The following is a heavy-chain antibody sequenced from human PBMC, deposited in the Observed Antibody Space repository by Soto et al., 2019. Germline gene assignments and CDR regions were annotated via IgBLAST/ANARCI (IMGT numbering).Heavy chain of an antibody. J-gene: IGHJ3*01. CDR1: GFSLTTSGVG. D-gene: IGHD3-10*01. V-gene: IGHV2-5*01. CDR2: IYWNDDT. Sequence: QITLKESGPTLVKPTQTLTLTCTFSGFSLTTSGVGVGWIRQPPGKALEWLALIYWNDDTRYSPSLKNRVTITTDTSKNQVVLTLTDMDPVDTATYYCARRLTVVPLAFDLWGQGTMVTVSS. CDR3: ARRLTVVPLAFDL.